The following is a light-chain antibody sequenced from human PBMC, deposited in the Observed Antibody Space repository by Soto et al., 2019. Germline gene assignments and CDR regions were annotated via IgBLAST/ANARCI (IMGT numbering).Light chain of an antibody. CDR1: ISDVGGYNY. CDR3: SSYTSRTPRV. J-gene: IGLJ2*01. V-gene: IGLV2-14*01. CDR2: DVG. Sequence: QSALTQPASVSGSPGQSITISCTGTISDVGGYNYVAWYQQHPGKATKLMIYDVGNRPSGVCNRFSGPKSGNTASLTISGLQAEDDAAYYCSSYTSRTPRVFGGGTALTVL.